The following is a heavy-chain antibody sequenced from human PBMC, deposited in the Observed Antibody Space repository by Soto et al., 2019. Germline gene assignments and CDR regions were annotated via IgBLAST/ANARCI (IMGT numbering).Heavy chain of an antibody. V-gene: IGHV3-23*01. CDR2: VDYTGSYT. Sequence: EVQLLESGGGLVQPGGSLRLSCAASGFTFSGFAKNWVRQPPGKGLEWVSSVDYTGSYTFYAASVKGRFTISRDNSKNMVYLELNSIRAEDTAVYYCAKRSGGFSEFDYWGQGTLVIVSS. J-gene: IGHJ4*02. D-gene: IGHD5-12*01. CDR3: AKRSGGFSEFDY. CDR1: GFTFSGFA.